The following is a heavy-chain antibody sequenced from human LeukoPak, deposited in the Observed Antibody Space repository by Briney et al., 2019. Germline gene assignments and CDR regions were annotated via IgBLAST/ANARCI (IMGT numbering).Heavy chain of an antibody. CDR2: INPNSGGT. CDR3: ARVGPTAAGTNYSDN. J-gene: IGHJ4*02. Sequence: ASVTVSCKASGYTFTGYYMHWVRQAPGQGLEWMGWINPNSGGTNYAQKFQGRVTMTRDTSISTAYMELSRLRSDDTAVYYCARVGPTAAGTNYSDNWGPGNPVSVSS. D-gene: IGHD6-13*01. V-gene: IGHV1-2*02. CDR1: GYTFTGYY.